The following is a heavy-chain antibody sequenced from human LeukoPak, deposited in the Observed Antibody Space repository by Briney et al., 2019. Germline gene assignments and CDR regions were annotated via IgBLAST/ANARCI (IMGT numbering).Heavy chain of an antibody. CDR3: ATGYTSGTRIDY. V-gene: IGHV3-21*01. Sequence: GGSLRLSCAAPGFTFSAFSMNWVRQAPGKGLEWVSAISSSSSDIYYTDSVKGRFTISSDNANNFLYLQVSSLRAEDTAVYYCATGYTSGTRIDYWGQGTLVSVSS. CDR1: GFTFSAFS. CDR2: ISSSSSDI. J-gene: IGHJ4*02. D-gene: IGHD6-19*01.